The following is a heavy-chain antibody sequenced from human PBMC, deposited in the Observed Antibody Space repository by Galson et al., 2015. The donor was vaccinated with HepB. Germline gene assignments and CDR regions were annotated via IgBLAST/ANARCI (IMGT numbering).Heavy chain of an antibody. J-gene: IGHJ6*03. CDR1: GFTFSSYS. D-gene: IGHD6-25*01. CDR2: ISGDNKYI. CDR3: ARGIGAPTYYYMDV. V-gene: IGHV3-21*01. Sequence: SLRLSCAGSGFTFSSYSMNWVRQAPGKGLEWLSSISGDNKYIYYADSVEGRFTISRDNAKNSLFLQMNSLRAEDTAVYYCARGIGAPTYYYMDVWGKGTPVTVSS.